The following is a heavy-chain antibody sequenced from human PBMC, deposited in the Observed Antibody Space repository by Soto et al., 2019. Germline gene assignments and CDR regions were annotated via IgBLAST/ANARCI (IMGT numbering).Heavy chain of an antibody. J-gene: IGHJ4*02. V-gene: IGHV3-48*02. CDR1: GFTFSSYS. CDR2: ISSSSSTI. CDR3: ARDSGYSYGLIDY. Sequence: GESLKISCAASGFTFSSYSMNWVRQAPGKGLERVSYISSSSSTIYYADSVKGRFTISRDNAKNSLYLQMNSLRDEDTAVYYCARDSGYSYGLIDYSAQGSLVTVSS. D-gene: IGHD5-18*01.